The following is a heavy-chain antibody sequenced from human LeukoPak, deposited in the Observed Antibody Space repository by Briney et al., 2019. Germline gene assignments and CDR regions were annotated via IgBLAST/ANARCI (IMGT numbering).Heavy chain of an antibody. J-gene: IGHJ4*02. V-gene: IGHV4-39*01. D-gene: IGHD3-10*01. CDR1: GGSISSSYYY. CDR3: ARGQSPRRFSGGKYFDY. Sequence: SETLSLTCTVSGGSISSSYYYWGWIRQPPGKGLEWIGSIFYSGSTYYNPSLKSRVTISVDTSKNQFSLKLSSVTAADTAVYYCARGQSPRRFSGGKYFDYWGQGTLVTVSS. CDR2: IFYSGST.